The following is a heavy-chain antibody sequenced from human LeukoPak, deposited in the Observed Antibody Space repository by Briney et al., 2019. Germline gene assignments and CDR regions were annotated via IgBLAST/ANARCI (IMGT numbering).Heavy chain of an antibody. CDR1: GFTFSTYA. Sequence: PGGSLRLSCAASGFTFSTYAMSWVRLAPGKGLEWVSGISGSTYYADSVKGRFTISRDNSKNTLYLQMNSLRGEDTAVYYCAKDFSTVTLGYFDSWGQGTLVTVSS. CDR2: ISGST. J-gene: IGHJ4*02. D-gene: IGHD4-17*01. CDR3: AKDFSTVTLGYFDS. V-gene: IGHV3-23*01.